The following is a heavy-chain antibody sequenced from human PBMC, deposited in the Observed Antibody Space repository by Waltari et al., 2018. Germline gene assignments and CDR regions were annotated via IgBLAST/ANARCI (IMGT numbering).Heavy chain of an antibody. Sequence: MNWVRQAPGKGLEWVSSITKSGASLFYADSVRGRFIISRDNAKNSLFLQMNSLTVEDTAVYYCSRDSLKYGYCSPTSCPSDYWGQGTLVAVSS. V-gene: IGHV3-21*06. J-gene: IGHJ4*02. CDR3: SRDSLKYGYCSPTSCPSDY. CDR2: ITKSGASL. D-gene: IGHD2-2*01.